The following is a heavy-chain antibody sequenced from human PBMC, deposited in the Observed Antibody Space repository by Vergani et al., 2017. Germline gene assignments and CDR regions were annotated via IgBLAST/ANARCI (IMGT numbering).Heavy chain of an antibody. V-gene: IGHV1-69*01. J-gene: IGHJ6*03. Sequence: QVQLVQSGAAVKKPGSSVKVSCKASGGPFSSYAISWVRQAPGQGLEWMGGILPLFGTANYAQTRQGRVTITPDESTSTAYMELSSLRSEDTAVYYCAVVDTAMVTYYYYYMDVWGKGTTVTVSS. CDR3: AVVDTAMVTYYYYYMDV. D-gene: IGHD5-18*01. CDR1: GGPFSSYA. CDR2: ILPLFGTA.